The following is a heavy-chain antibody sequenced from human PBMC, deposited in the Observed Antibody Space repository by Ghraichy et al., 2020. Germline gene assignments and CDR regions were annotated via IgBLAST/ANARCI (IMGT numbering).Heavy chain of an antibody. J-gene: IGHJ4*02. D-gene: IGHD1-26*01. Sequence: SETLSHTCAVYGGSFSGYYWSWIRQPPGKGLEWIGEINHSGSTNYNPSLKSRVTISVDTSKNQFSLKLSSVTAADTAVYYCARKHFTVGATTVLDYWGQGTLVTVSS. CDR2: INHSGST. CDR1: GGSFSGYY. V-gene: IGHV4-34*01. CDR3: ARKHFTVGATTVLDY.